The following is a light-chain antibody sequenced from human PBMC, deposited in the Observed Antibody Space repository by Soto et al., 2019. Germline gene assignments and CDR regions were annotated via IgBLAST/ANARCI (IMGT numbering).Light chain of an antibody. CDR3: QQYNNWPQGT. CDR2: GAS. J-gene: IGKJ2*02. V-gene: IGKV3-15*01. CDR1: QSVSSN. Sequence: EIVMMQSPATLSVSPGERATLSCRASQSVSSNLAWYQQKPGQAPRLLIYGASTRATGIPARFSGSGSGTEFTLTISSLQSEDFAVYYCQQYNNWPQGTFGQGTKLEIK.